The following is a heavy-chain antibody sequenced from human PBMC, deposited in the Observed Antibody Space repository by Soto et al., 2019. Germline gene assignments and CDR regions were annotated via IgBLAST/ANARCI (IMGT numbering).Heavy chain of an antibody. CDR1: GGSFSGYY. J-gene: IGHJ3*02. CDR2: IYHGGGA. CDR3: ARLIMSANSFDI. D-gene: IGHD2-8*01. V-gene: IGHV4-34*01. Sequence: SETLSLTCAVYGGSFSGYYWSWIRQPPGKGLEWIGEIYHGGGARYNPSLRRRVTISVDKSKNQFSLNLSSVTAADTAVYYCARLIMSANSFDIWGQGTMVTVSS.